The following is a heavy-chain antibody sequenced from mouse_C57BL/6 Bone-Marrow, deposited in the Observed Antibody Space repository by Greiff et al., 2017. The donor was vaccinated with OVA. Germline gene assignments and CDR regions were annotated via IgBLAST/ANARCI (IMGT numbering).Heavy chain of an antibody. CDR2: INPSSGYT. CDR1: GYTFTSYW. J-gene: IGHJ2*01. CDR3: ARGYYGNPYYFDY. D-gene: IGHD2-1*01. V-gene: IGHV1-7*01. Sequence: VQLQQSVAELAKPGASVKLSCKASGYTFTSYWMHWVKQRPGQGLEWIGYINPSSGYTKYNQKFKDKATLTADKSSSTAYMQLSSLTYEDSAVYYCARGYYGNPYYFDYWGQGTTLTVSS.